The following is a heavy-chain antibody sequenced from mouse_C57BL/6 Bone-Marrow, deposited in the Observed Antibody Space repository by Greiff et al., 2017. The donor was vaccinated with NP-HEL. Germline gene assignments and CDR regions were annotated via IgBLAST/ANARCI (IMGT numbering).Heavy chain of an antibody. CDR3: ATWGVNYFDY. Sequence: QVQLQQPGAELVKPGASVKLSCKASGYTFTSYWMQWVKQRPGQGLEWIGEIDPSDSYTNYNQKFKGKATLTVDTSSSTAYMQLSSLTSEDSAVYYCATWGVNYFDYWGQGTTLTVSS. CDR2: IDPSDSYT. D-gene: IGHD2-1*01. V-gene: IGHV1-50*01. J-gene: IGHJ2*01. CDR1: GYTFTSYW.